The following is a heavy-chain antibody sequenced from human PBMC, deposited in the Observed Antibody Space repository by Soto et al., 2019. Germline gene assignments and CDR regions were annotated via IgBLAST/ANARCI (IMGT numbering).Heavy chain of an antibody. J-gene: IGHJ4*02. D-gene: IGHD6-19*01. CDR2: ISASGGFT. CDR1: GFTFSSYW. V-gene: IGHV3-23*01. Sequence: GSLRLSCAASGFTFSSYWMHWVRRAPGKGLDWVSSISASGGFTYYADSVKGRFTISRDTSKSTLYLQMNSLRAEDTAIYYCAKGHSSAWYDYFDYWGQGTLVTVSS. CDR3: AKGHSSAWYDYFDY.